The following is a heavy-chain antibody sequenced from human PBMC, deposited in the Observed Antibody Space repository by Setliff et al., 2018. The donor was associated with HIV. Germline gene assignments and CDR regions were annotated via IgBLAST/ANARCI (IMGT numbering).Heavy chain of an antibody. J-gene: IGHJ4*02. CDR2: INDSGTT. D-gene: IGHD2-15*01. Sequence: PSETLSLTCAVCDGSLSSYYWSWIRQSTGKGLEWIGEINDSGTTNYNPSLESRVTMLIDMSKNQLSLKLSSVTAADTAVYFCARGPIRYSSGVRWFLGVESWYSGIDYWGQGTRVTVS. CDR3: ARGPIRYSSGVRWFLGVESWYSGIDY. CDR1: DGSLSSYY. V-gene: IGHV4-34*01.